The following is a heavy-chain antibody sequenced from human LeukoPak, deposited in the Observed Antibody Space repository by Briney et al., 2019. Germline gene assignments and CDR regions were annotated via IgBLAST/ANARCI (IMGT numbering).Heavy chain of an antibody. CDR3: ASIDYGGIY. V-gene: IGHV3-9*01. D-gene: IGHD4-23*01. Sequence: GRSLRLSCAASGFTFDDYAMHWVRQAPGKGLEWVPGISWNSGSIGYADSVKGRFTISRDNAKNSLYLQMNSLRAEDTALYYCASIDYGGIYWGQGTLVTVSS. CDR1: GFTFDDYA. J-gene: IGHJ4*02. CDR2: ISWNSGSI.